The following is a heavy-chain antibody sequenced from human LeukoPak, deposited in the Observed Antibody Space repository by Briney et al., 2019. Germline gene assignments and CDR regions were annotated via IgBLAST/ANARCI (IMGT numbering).Heavy chain of an antibody. J-gene: IGHJ4*02. V-gene: IGHV1-69*10. CDR1: GGTFSSYA. CDR3: ATFDSGSYYYFDY. Sequence: ASVKVSCKASGGTFSSYAISWVRQAPGQGLEWMGRIIPILGIANYAQKFQGRVTITADKSTSTAYMELSSLRSEDTAVYYCATFDSGSYYYFDYWGQGGLVSVSS. CDR2: IIPILGIA. D-gene: IGHD1-26*01.